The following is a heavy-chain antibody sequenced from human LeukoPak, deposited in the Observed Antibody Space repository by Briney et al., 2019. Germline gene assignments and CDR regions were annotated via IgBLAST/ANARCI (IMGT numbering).Heavy chain of an antibody. CDR1: GGSISSYY. D-gene: IGHD6-19*01. Sequence: SETLSLTCTVSGGSISSYYWSWIRQPPGKGLEWIGYIYYSGSTNYXXSLKXRVTISVDTSKNQFSLKLSSVTAADTAVYYCAXXPSGWYPRGYFDYWGQGTLVTVSS. CDR2: IYYSGST. V-gene: IGHV4-59*08. CDR3: AXXPSGWYPRGYFDY. J-gene: IGHJ4*02.